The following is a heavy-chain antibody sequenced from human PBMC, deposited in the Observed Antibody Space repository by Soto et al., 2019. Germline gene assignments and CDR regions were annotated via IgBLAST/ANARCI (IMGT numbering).Heavy chain of an antibody. Sequence: SVKVSCKASGGTFSSYTISWVRQAPGQGLEWMGRIIPILGIANYAQKFQGRVTITADKSTSTAYMELSSLRSEDTAVYYCARVYYYDSSGYYRGDHDAFDIWG. D-gene: IGHD3-22*01. V-gene: IGHV1-69*02. CDR1: GGTFSSYT. CDR2: IIPILGIA. J-gene: IGHJ3*02. CDR3: ARVYYYDSSGYYRGDHDAFDI.